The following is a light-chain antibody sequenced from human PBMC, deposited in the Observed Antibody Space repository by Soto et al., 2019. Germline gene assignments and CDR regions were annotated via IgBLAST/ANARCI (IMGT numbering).Light chain of an antibody. CDR1: QSVSSSH. Sequence: EIVLTQSPGTLSLSPGERATLSCRASQSVSSSHLAWYQQKPGQAPRLLIYGASSRATGIPDRFSGSGSGTEFTLTISSLEPEDFAVYYCQQRSKWRTFGQGTKVDIK. CDR3: QQRSKWRT. CDR2: GAS. V-gene: IGKV3D-20*02. J-gene: IGKJ1*01.